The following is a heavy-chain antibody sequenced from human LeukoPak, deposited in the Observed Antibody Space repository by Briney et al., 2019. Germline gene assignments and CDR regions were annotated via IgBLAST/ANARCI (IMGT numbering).Heavy chain of an antibody. D-gene: IGHD6-13*01. CDR2: ISSSSYI. CDR1: GFTFSSYS. Sequence: GASVKVSCKASGFTFSSYSMNWVRQAPGKGLEWVSSISSSSYIYYADSVKGRFTISRDNAKNSLYLQMNSLRAEDTAVYYCARDRLAAAVNWFDPWGQGTLVTVSS. CDR3: ARDRLAAAVNWFDP. V-gene: IGHV3-21*01. J-gene: IGHJ5*02.